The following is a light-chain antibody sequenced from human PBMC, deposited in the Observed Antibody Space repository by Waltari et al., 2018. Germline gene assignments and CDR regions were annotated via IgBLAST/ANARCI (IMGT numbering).Light chain of an antibody. CDR3: HQYYSPPGT. V-gene: IGKV4-1*01. Sequence: DIVMTPSPDSLAVSLVERATIDCNSSQSALGSSNNNNFLAWYQQKTGQPPRLLIYWASTRHSGVPDRFSGSGSGTDFTLTISSLQAEDVAIYYCHQYYSPPGTFGQGTRVEIK. CDR2: WAS. J-gene: IGKJ1*01. CDR1: QSALGSSNNNNF.